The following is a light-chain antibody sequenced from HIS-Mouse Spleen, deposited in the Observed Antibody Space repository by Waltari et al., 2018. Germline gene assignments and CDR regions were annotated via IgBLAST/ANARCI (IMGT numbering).Light chain of an antibody. CDR3: AAWDGSLNGWV. CDR1: SSNIGSNT. CDR2: SNS. J-gene: IGLJ3*02. V-gene: IGLV1-44*01. Sequence: QSVLTQPPSASGTPGQRVTISCSGSSSNIGSNTVNWYQQLPGTAPKLLIYSNSQRPPGVPVRFSGSKSGTSASLDISGLQSEDEADYYWAAWDGSLNGWVFGGGTKLTVL.